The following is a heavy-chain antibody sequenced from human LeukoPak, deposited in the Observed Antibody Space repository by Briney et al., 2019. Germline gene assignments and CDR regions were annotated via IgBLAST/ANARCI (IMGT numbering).Heavy chain of an antibody. CDR1: GYTFTGYY. J-gene: IGHJ4*02. D-gene: IGHD3-22*01. Sequence: ASVKVSCKASGYTFTGYYMHWVRQAPGQGLEWMGWINPNSGGTNYAQKFQGRVTMTRDTSISTAYMELSRLRSDDTAVYYCARDRSGGWAYSSGYYPYWGQGTLVTASS. CDR3: ARDRSGGWAYSSGYYPY. CDR2: INPNSGGT. V-gene: IGHV1-2*02.